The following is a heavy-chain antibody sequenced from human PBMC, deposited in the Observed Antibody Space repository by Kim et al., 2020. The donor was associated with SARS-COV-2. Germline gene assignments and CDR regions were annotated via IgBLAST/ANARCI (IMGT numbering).Heavy chain of an antibody. CDR1: GYSFTSYW. Sequence: GESLKISCKGSGYSFTSYWISWVRQMPGKGLEWMGRIDPSDSYTNYSPSFQGHVTISADKSISTAYLQWSSLKASDTAMYYCARGRTGSYGLGDYYYYGMDVWGQGTTVTVSS. J-gene: IGHJ6*02. CDR2: IDPSDSYT. D-gene: IGHD5-18*01. V-gene: IGHV5-10-1*01. CDR3: ARGRTGSYGLGDYYYYGMDV.